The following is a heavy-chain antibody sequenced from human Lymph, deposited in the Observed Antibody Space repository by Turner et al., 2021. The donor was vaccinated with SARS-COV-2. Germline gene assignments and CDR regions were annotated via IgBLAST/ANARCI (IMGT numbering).Heavy chain of an antibody. J-gene: IGHJ5*02. CDR2: MNPNSGNT. CDR1: GYTFTSYD. CDR3: ARGAQLTVWFDP. Sequence: QVQLVQYGAKVLTPGASVTFSCKASGYTFTSYDINWVRQATGQGLEWMGWMNPNSGNTGYAQKFQGRVTMTRNTSISTAYMELSSLRSEDTAVYYCARGAQLTVWFDPWGQGTLVTVSS. V-gene: IGHV1-8*01. D-gene: IGHD3-9*01.